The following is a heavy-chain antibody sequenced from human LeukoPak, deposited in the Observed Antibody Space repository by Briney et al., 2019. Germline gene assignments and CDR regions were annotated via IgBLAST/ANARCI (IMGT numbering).Heavy chain of an antibody. Sequence: GRSERLSCTASGFTFSSFGMHWVRQAPGKGLEWVTAISSVGHTNKSADSVKGRFTISRDNSKDTLYLQMHSLREDDTAVYYCAKEVGGFNAFDIWGQGTMVTVSS. D-gene: IGHD4-23*01. CDR1: GFTFSSFG. CDR3: AKEVGGFNAFDI. CDR2: ISSVGHTN. V-gene: IGHV3-30*18. J-gene: IGHJ3*02.